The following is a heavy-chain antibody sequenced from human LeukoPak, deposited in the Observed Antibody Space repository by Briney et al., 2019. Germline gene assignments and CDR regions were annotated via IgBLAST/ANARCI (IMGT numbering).Heavy chain of an antibody. J-gene: IGHJ6*03. D-gene: IGHD4-17*01. CDR2: IYSGGTT. CDR1: GFSVSNNY. CDR3: ARGLPVYGDNAPHYYYMDV. V-gene: IGHV3-53*01. Sequence: PEGSLRLSCAVSGFSVSNNYMSWVRQAPGKGLEWVSVIYSGGTTYYADSVKGRFTISRGNSKNTLYLRMNSLRAEDTAVYYCARGLPVYGDNAPHYYYMDVWGKGTTVTVSS.